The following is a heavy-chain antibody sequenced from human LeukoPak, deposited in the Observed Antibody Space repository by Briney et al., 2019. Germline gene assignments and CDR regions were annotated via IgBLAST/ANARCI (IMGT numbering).Heavy chain of an antibody. J-gene: IGHJ5*02. CDR2: ISYDGSNK. CDR3: AKGRLYQLLRGRLDP. Sequence: GGSLRLSCAASGFTFSSYGMHWVRQAPGKGLEWVAVISYDGSNKYYADSVKGRFTISRDNSKNTLYLQMNSLRAEDTAVYYCAKGRLYQLLRGRLDPWGQGTLVTVSS. V-gene: IGHV3-30*18. D-gene: IGHD2-2*01. CDR1: GFTFSSYG.